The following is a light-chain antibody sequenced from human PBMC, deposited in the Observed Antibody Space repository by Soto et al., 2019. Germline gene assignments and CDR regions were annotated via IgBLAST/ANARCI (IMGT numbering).Light chain of an antibody. CDR2: AAS. CDR1: QGIRNY. J-gene: IGKJ4*01. CDR3: QQSNSAPLT. Sequence: DIQMTQSPSSLSASVGDRVTITCRASQGIRNYLAWYQQKPGQVPPILIYAASTLQSGVPPRFSSSGSGTAFTLTISSLQPEDVATYYCQQSNSAPLTFGGGTKVEIK. V-gene: IGKV1-27*01.